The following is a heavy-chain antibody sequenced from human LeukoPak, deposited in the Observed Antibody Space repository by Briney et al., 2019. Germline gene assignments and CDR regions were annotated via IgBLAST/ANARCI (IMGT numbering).Heavy chain of an antibody. V-gene: IGHV3-30-3*01. D-gene: IGHD6-6*01. J-gene: IGHJ4*02. CDR3: ARGAPERISSSTNYYFDY. CDR1: VFTFSSYA. Sequence: GGSLRLSCAASVFTFSSYAMYWVRQAPGKGLEWVAVISYDGNNKYYADSVKGRFTISRDDSKNTLSLQMNSLRAEDTAVYYCARGAPERISSSTNYYFDYWGQGTLVTVSS. CDR2: ISYDGNNK.